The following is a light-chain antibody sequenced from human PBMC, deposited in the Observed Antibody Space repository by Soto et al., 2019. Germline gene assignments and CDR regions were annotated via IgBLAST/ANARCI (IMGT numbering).Light chain of an antibody. J-gene: IGLJ3*02. CDR2: YDS. CDR1: NIGSKS. Sequence: SYELTQPPSVSVAPGKTARINCGGNNIGSKSVHWYQQKPGQAPVLVIYYDSDRPSGIPERVSGSNSGNTATLTISRVEAGDEADYYCQVWDSSSDHWVFGGGTKVTVL. V-gene: IGLV3-21*04. CDR3: QVWDSSSDHWV.